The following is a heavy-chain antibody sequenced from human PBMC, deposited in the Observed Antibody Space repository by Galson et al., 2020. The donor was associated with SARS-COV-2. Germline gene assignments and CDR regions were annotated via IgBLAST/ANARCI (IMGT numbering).Heavy chain of an antibody. CDR3: ARSMVRRYFDY. V-gene: IGHV4-59*01. D-gene: IGHD3-10*01. CDR1: GGSISSYY. J-gene: IGHJ4*02. CDR2: IYDSGST. Sequence: SQTLSLTCTVSGGSISSYYWSWIRQPPGKGLEWIGYIYDSGSTNYNPSLKSRVTISVDTSKSQFSLKLSSVTAADTAVYYCARSMVRRYFDYWGQGTLVTVSS.